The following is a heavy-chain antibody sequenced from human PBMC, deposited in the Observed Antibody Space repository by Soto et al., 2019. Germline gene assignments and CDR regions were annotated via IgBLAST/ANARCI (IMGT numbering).Heavy chain of an antibody. CDR3: ARANGEFASYYFDY. CDR1: GFTFSSYW. CDR2: IKQDGSEK. V-gene: IGHV3-7*03. J-gene: IGHJ4*02. D-gene: IGHD7-27*01. Sequence: GGSLRLSCAASGFTFSSYWMSWVRQAPGKGLEWVANIKQDGSEKYYVDSVKGRFTISRDNAKNSLYLQMNSLRAEDTAVYYCARANGEFASYYFDYWGQGTLVTVSS.